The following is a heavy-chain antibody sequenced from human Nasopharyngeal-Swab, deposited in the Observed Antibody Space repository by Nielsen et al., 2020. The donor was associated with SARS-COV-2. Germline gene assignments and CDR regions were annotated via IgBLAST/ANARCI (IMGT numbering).Heavy chain of an antibody. CDR3: ARDSPIVEYVPNYYYYMDV. V-gene: IGHV3-21*01. CDR2: IIISSSYI. J-gene: IGHJ6*03. CDR1: GFTFSSYT. D-gene: IGHD3-16*01. Sequence: GESLKISCAASGFTFSSYTINWVRQAPGKGLEWVSSIIISSSYIYYADSVKGRFTISRDNAKKSLYLQMNSLRAEDTAVYYCARDSPIVEYVPNYYYYMDVWGKGITVTVSS.